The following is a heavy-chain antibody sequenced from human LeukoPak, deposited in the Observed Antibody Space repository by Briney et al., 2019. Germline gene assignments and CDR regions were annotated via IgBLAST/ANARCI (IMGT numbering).Heavy chain of an antibody. J-gene: IGHJ3*02. Sequence: PSETLSLTCTVSGGSINSYYWSWSWIRQSAGKGLEWIGLIHSSGSTEYNPSLQSRITMSVDTSKNQFSLKLRSVTAADTAVYFCATAAPRGGSSTDAFDIWGQGTMVTVSS. CDR2: IHSSGST. CDR1: GGSINSYY. V-gene: IGHV4-4*07. CDR3: ATAAPRGGSSTDAFDI. D-gene: IGHD2-15*01.